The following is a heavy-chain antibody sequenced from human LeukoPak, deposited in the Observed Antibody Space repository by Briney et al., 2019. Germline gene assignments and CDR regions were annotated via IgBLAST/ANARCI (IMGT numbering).Heavy chain of an antibody. CDR3: ARNSTSYSGSYFEYYFDY. CDR1: GGTFSSYA. J-gene: IGHJ4*02. Sequence: SVKVSCKASGGTFSSYAISWVRQAPGQGLEWMGGIIPIFGTANYAQKFQGRVTITADESTSTAYMELSSLRSEDTAVYYCARNSTSYSGSYFEYYFDYWGQGTLVTVSS. V-gene: IGHV1-69*13. D-gene: IGHD1-26*01. CDR2: IIPIFGTA.